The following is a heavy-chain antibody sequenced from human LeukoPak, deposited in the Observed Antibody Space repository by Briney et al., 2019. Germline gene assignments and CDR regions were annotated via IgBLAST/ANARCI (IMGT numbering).Heavy chain of an antibody. CDR3: SRRFDS. CDR1: GFTFSSYS. CDR2: ISNSDSTI. Sequence: GESLRLSCAASGFTFSSYSMNWVGQAPGKGLEWVSYISNSDSTIYYADSVKGRFTISRDNAKNSLYLQMNSLRAEDTAVYYCSRRFDSWGQGTLVTVSS. V-gene: IGHV3-48*01. J-gene: IGHJ4*02.